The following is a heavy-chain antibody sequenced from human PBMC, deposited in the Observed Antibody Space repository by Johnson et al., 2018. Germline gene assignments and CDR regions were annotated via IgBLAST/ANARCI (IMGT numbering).Heavy chain of an antibody. J-gene: IGHJ1*01. CDR3: TRVSDYEFWSDTEPFQH. V-gene: IGHV1-69*06. CDR2: IIPIFDTA. Sequence: QVQLVESGAEVKKPGSSVKVSCKASGDTFSNYTINWVRSAPGQGLEWMGGIIPIFDTAHYAQKFQGRVTMTRNTSISTAYMELSSLRPEDTAGYYCTRVSDYEFWSDTEPFQHWGQGTLVTVYS. CDR1: GDTFSNYT. D-gene: IGHD3-3*01.